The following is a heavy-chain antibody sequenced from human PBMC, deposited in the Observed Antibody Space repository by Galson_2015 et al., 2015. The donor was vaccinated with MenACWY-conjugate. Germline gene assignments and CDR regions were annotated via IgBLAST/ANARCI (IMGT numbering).Heavy chain of an antibody. CDR2: INPGGSST. CDR3: AKSRGASFYFDS. CDR1: GFIFNTYW. V-gene: IGHV3-74*01. D-gene: IGHD1-26*01. Sequence: SLRLSCAASGFIFNTYWMHWVRQAPGKGLVWVSRINPGGSSTTYADSVKDRFTISRDNAKNTLYLQMNSLRPEDTVVLYCAKSRGASFYFDSWGQGTLVTVSS. J-gene: IGHJ4*02.